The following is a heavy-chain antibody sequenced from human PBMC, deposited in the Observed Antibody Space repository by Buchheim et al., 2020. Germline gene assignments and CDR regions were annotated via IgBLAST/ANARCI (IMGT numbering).Heavy chain of an antibody. J-gene: IGHJ6*02. CDR2: ISGSGGST. CDR1: GFTFSSYA. V-gene: IGHV3-23*01. D-gene: IGHD5-18*01. CDR3: AKDLSAAMVYYYYYGMDV. Sequence: EVQLLESGGGLVQPGGSLRLSCAASGFTFSSYAMSWVRQAPVKGLEWVSAISGSGGSTYYADSVKGRFTISRDNSKTTLYLQMNSLRAEDTAVYYCAKDLSAAMVYYYYYGMDVWGQGTT.